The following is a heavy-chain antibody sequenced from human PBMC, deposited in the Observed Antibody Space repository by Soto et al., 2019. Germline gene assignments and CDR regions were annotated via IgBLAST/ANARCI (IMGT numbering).Heavy chain of an antibody. CDR3: ARQGDDFWSGYFRYYYYGMAV. V-gene: IGHV4-39*01. CDR2: SDYSGST. D-gene: IGHD3-3*01. Sequence: QLQLQESGPGLVKPSETLSLTCTVSGGSISSSSYYWGWIRQPPGKGLEWIGSSDYSGSTYYNPSLTSRLTLSVATSKYQFSLRLSCVTAADKAVHYCARQGDDFWSGYFRYYYYGMAVWGQGATVTVSS. CDR1: GGSISSSSYY. J-gene: IGHJ6*02.